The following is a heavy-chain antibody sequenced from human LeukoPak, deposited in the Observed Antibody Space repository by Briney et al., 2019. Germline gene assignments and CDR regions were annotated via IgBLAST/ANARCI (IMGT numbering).Heavy chain of an antibody. D-gene: IGHD6-13*01. J-gene: IGHJ3*02. CDR2: ISWNSNDI. CDR3: AKDRSSSWYAFDI. CDR1: GFTFDDYT. V-gene: IGHV3-9*01. Sequence: GGSLRLSCAASGFTFDDYTMHWVRQAPGKGLEWVSAISWNSNDIGYADSVKGRFTISRDNAKNSLHLQMNSLRAEDTALYYCAKDRSSSWYAFDIWGQGTMVTVSS.